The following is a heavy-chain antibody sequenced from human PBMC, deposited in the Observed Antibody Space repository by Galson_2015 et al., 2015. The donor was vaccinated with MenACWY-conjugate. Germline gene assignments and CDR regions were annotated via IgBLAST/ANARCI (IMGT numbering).Heavy chain of an antibody. Sequence: QSGAEVKKPGESLKISCKGSGYSFTNYWIAWVRQMPGKGLEWVAVIDLVNSNIRYSPSFQGQVTISADESISTAYLQWSSLKASDTAMYYCARHPPGGRGMDVWGRGTTVTVSS. CDR3: ARHPPGGRGMDV. J-gene: IGHJ6*02. CDR1: GYSFTNYW. CDR2: IDLVNSNI. V-gene: IGHV5-51*01. D-gene: IGHD1-26*01.